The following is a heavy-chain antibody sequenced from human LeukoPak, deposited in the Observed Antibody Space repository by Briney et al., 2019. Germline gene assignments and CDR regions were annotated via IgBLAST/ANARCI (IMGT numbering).Heavy chain of an antibody. CDR1: GGSFSGYY. CDR3: ARTEGYSYGYGY. D-gene: IGHD5-18*01. J-gene: IGHJ4*02. V-gene: IGHV4-34*01. CDR2: INHSGST. Sequence: SETLSLTCAVYGGSFSGYYWSWIRQPPGKGLEWIGEINHSGSTNYNPSLKSRVTISVDTSKNQFSLKLSSVTAADTAVYYCARTEGYSYGYGYWGQGTLVTVSS.